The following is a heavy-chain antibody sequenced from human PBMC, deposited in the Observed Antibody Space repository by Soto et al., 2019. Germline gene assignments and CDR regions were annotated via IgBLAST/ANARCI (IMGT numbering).Heavy chain of an antibody. CDR1: GFTFDDYA. D-gene: IGHD5-18*01. J-gene: IGHJ4*02. CDR3: ATAMVTSSTFDY. Sequence: EVQLVESGGGLVQPGRSLRLSCAASGFTFDDYAMHWVRQAPGKGLEWVSGISWNSGSIGYADSVKGRFTISRDNAKNSLYLQMNSLRVEDTALYYCATAMVTSSTFDYWGQGTLVTVSS. V-gene: IGHV3-9*01. CDR2: ISWNSGSI.